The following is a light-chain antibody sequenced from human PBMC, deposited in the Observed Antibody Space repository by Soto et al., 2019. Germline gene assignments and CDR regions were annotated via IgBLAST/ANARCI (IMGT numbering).Light chain of an antibody. CDR1: QSINSY. CDR3: QQSYSTPIT. V-gene: IGKV1-39*01. Sequence: DIQMTQSPSSLSASVGDRVTITCRASQSINSYLNWYQQRPGRAPKLLIYAASSLHSGVPSRFSGSGSGTDFTLTISSLQPEDFATYYCQQSYSTPITFGQGTRLEV. J-gene: IGKJ5*01. CDR2: AAS.